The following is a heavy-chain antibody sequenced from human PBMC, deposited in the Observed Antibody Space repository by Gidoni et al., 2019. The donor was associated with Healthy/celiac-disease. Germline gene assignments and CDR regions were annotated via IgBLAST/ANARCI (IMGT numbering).Heavy chain of an antibody. CDR3: ARSTVVTQDY. V-gene: IGHV4-34*01. CDR1: GGSFSGYY. CDR2: INHSGST. D-gene: IGHD2-21*02. J-gene: IGHJ4*02. Sequence: QVQLQQWGAGLLKPSETLSLTCAVSGGSFSGYYWSWIRQPPGKGLEWIGEINHSGSTNYNPSLKSRVTISVDTSKNQFSLKLSSVTAADTAVYYCARSTVVTQDYWGQGTLVTVSS.